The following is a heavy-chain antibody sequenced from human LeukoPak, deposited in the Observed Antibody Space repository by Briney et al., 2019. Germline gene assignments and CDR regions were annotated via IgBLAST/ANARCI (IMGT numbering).Heavy chain of an antibody. CDR3: ARANWYTFDY. V-gene: IGHV4-34*01. CDR1: GGSFSGYY. Sequence: SETLSLTCAVYGGSFSGYYWSWIRQPPGKGLEWIGEINHSGSTNYNPSLKSRVTISVDTSKNQFSLKLSSVTAADTAVYYCARANWYTFDYWGQGTLVTVSS. CDR2: INHSGST. D-gene: IGHD1/OR15-1a*01. J-gene: IGHJ4*02.